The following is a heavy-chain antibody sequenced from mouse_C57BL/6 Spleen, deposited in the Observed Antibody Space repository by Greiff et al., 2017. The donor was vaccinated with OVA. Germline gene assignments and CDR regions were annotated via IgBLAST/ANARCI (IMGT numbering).Heavy chain of an antibody. V-gene: IGHV6-3*01. CDR1: GFTFSNYW. Sequence: EVKLMESGGGLVQPGGSMKLSCVASGFTFSNYWMNWVRQSPEKGLEWVAQIRLKSDNYATHYAESVKGRFTISRDDSKSSVYLQMNNLRAEDTGIYYCTEGTGTGYWGQGTTLTVSS. J-gene: IGHJ2*01. D-gene: IGHD4-1*01. CDR2: IRLKSDNYAT. CDR3: TEGTGTGY.